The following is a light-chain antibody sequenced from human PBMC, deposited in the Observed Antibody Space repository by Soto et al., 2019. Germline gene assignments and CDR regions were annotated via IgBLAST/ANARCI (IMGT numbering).Light chain of an antibody. J-gene: IGKJ5*01. CDR3: QQYNSYPIT. CDR1: QTISIW. CDR2: DAS. Sequence: DIQMTQSPSAMSASVGDRVTITCRARQTISIWLAWYQQKPGEAPKLLIYDASSLESGVPSRFSGSGSGTEFTLTISSLQPDDFATYYCQQYNSYPITFGQGTRLEI. V-gene: IGKV1-5*01.